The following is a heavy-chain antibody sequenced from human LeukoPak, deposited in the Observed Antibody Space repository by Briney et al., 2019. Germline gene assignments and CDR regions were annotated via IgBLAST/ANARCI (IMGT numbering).Heavy chain of an antibody. CDR3: VREYCYFDL. Sequence: PGGSLRLSCAASGFTFSSYSMNWVRRAPGKGLEWVSSINSSSSYIYYAESVKGRFTSSSDQAKKQLYLQMKILRPEDTAVYYRVREYCYFDLCGRGTLVTVSS. CDR1: GFTFSSYS. V-gene: IGHV3-21*01. J-gene: IGHJ2*01. CDR2: INSSSSYI.